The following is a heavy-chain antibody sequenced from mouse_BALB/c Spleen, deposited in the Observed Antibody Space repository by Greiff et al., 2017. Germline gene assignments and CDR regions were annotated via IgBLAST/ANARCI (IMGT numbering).Heavy chain of an antibody. CDR2: INSNGGST. Sequence: EVQVVESGGGLVQPGGSLKLSCAASGFTFSSYGMSWVRQTPDKRLELVATINSNGGSTYYPDSVKGRFTISRDNAKNTLYLQMSSLKSEDTAMYYCAREGCGKDDWYFDDWGEGTTVTVSS. D-gene: IGHD3-3*01. CDR1: GFTFSSYG. V-gene: IGHV5-6-3*01. CDR3: AREGCGKDDWYFDD. J-gene: IGHJ1*01.